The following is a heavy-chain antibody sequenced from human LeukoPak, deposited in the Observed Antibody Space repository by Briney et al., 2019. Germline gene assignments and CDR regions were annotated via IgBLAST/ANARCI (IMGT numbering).Heavy chain of an antibody. V-gene: IGHV3-9*01. Sequence: GGPLRLSCAASGFTFDDYAMHWVRQAPGKGLEWVSGISWNSGSIGYADSVKGRFTISRDNAKNSLYLQMNSLRAEDTALYYCAKDLAATIPVGFDYWGQGTLVTVSS. CDR2: ISWNSGSI. CDR1: GFTFDDYA. J-gene: IGHJ4*02. CDR3: AKDLAATIPVGFDY. D-gene: IGHD6-13*01.